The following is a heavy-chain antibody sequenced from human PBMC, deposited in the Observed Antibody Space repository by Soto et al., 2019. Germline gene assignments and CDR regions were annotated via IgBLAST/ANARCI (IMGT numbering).Heavy chain of an antibody. V-gene: IGHV3-33*01. Sequence: QVQLVESGGGAVQPGRSLRLSCAASGFIFSSYGMHWVRQAPGKGLEWVAVIWYDGSNQYYTDSVQGRFTISRNTSKNTLYLHMNRLRAEDTAVSCCARDPLQQLIEHPFDYWGQGTMVTVSS. CDR2: IWYDGSNQ. CDR1: GFIFSSYG. CDR3: ARDPLQQLIEHPFDY. J-gene: IGHJ4*02. D-gene: IGHD6-13*01.